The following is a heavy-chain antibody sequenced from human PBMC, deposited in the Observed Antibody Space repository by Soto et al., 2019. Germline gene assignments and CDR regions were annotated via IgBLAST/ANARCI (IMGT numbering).Heavy chain of an antibody. J-gene: IGHJ6*02. D-gene: IGHD1-1*01. V-gene: IGHV3-23*01. CDR2: ISGSGGSI. CDR3: VKGYWNGDA. CDR1: GFTFSTYA. Sequence: EVQLLESGGGLVQPGGSLRLSCAASGFTFSTYAMNWVRQAPGNGLEWVSAISGSGGSIHYADSVKGRFTISRDNSKNTLYLQMNSLRDEDTAVYHCVKGYWNGDAWGQGTTVTVSS.